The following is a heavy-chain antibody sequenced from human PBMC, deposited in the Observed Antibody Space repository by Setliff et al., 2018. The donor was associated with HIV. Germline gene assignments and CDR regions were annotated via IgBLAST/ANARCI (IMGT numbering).Heavy chain of an antibody. J-gene: IGHJ2*01. CDR2: MWYNGNSQ. CDR1: GFTLSIAA. CDR3: GRTLPTDWHFDL. Sequence: PGGSLRLSCAASGFTLSIAAMHWVRQAPGKGLEWVAVMWYNGNSQYYADSVKGRFTISRDNSRNTVYLQMDNLRAEDTAVYYCGRTLPTDWHFDLWGRGTQVTVSS. V-gene: IGHV3-33*01.